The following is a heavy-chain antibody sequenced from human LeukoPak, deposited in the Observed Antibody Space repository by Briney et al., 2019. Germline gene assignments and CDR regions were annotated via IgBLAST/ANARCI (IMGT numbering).Heavy chain of an antibody. Sequence: ASVKVSCKASGYTFTGYYMHWVRQAPGQGLEWMGWINPNSGGTNYAKKFQGRVTMTRDTSIRTAYMELSRLRSDDTAVYYCARDLGYCSSTSCYPWFDPWGQGTLVTVSS. D-gene: IGHD2-2*01. J-gene: IGHJ5*02. CDR2: INPNSGGT. CDR1: GYTFTGYY. V-gene: IGHV1-2*02. CDR3: ARDLGYCSSTSCYPWFDP.